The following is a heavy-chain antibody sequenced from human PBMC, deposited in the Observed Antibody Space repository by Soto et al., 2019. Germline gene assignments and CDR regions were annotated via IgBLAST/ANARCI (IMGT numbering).Heavy chain of an antibody. CDR3: ARDRDNWNSKGWFDP. Sequence: QVQLVQSVAEVKKPGSSVKVSCKASGGTFSSYAISWVRQAPGQGLEWMGGIIPIFGTANYAQKFQGRVTITADESTSTAYMELSSMRSEDTAVYYCARDRDNWNSKGWFDPWGQGTLVTVSS. CDR2: IIPIFGTA. D-gene: IGHD1-7*01. J-gene: IGHJ5*02. CDR1: GGTFSSYA. V-gene: IGHV1-69*12.